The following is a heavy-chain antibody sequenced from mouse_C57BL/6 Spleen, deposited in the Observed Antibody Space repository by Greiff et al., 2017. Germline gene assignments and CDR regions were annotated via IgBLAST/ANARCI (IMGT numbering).Heavy chain of an antibody. CDR3: ARRVYYGSSPYAMDY. Sequence: DVKLVESGGGLVKPGGSLKLSCAASGFTFSDYGMHWVRQAPEKGLEWVAYISSGSSTIYYADTVKGRFTISRDNAKNTLFLQMNSLRSEDTAMYYCARRVYYGSSPYAMDYLGQGTSVTVSS. V-gene: IGHV5-17*01. J-gene: IGHJ4*01. D-gene: IGHD1-1*01. CDR1: GFTFSDYG. CDR2: ISSGSSTI.